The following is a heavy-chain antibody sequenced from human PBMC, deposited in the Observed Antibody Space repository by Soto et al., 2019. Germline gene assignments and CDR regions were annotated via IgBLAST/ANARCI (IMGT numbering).Heavy chain of an antibody. Sequence: PVGSLRLSCAASGFTFSSYGMHWVRQAPGKGLEWVAVIWYDGSNKYYADSVKGRFTISRDNSKNTLYLQMNSLRAEDTAVYYCAREQIAAAGPFDYWGQGTLVTVSS. CDR1: GFTFSSYG. J-gene: IGHJ4*02. V-gene: IGHV3-33*01. CDR3: AREQIAAAGPFDY. D-gene: IGHD6-13*01. CDR2: IWYDGSNK.